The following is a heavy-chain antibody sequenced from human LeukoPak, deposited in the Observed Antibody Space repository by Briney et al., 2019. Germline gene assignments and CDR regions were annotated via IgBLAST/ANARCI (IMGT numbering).Heavy chain of an antibody. Sequence: ASVKVSCKVSGNSLIYLSMHWVRQAPGKGLEWLGGLDPEGGGLIYAQNFQGRVTMTTDTSTSTAYMELRSLRSDDTAVYYCARDRYGVRSGSCDYWGQGTLVTVSS. D-gene: IGHD1-26*01. CDR3: ARDRYGVRSGSCDY. V-gene: IGHV1-24*01. J-gene: IGHJ4*02. CDR1: GNSLIYLS. CDR2: LDPEGGGL.